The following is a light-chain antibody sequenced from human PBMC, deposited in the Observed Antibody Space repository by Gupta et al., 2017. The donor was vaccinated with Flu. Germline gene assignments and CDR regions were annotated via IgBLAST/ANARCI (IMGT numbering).Light chain of an antibody. V-gene: IGKV3-15*01. Sequence: SPATLSVSPGERATLSCRASQSVNSNLAWYQQKPGQAPRLLIHDASTRATGIPARFSGSGSGTEFTLTISSLQSEDFALYFCQQYDDWPSFGGGTTVEIK. J-gene: IGKJ4*01. CDR2: DAS. CDR1: QSVNSN. CDR3: QQYDDWPS.